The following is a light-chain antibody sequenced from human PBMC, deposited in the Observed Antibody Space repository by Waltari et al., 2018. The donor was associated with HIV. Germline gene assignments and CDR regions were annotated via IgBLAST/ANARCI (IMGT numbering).Light chain of an antibody. J-gene: IGKJ1*01. V-gene: IGKV1-9*01. CDR1: QGISSY. CDR3: QQLNSYRT. CDR2: VAS. Sequence: DIQLTQSPSFLSASVGARVTITCRASQGISSYLAWYQQKPGKAPKLLIYVASTLQSGVPSRFSGSGSGTEFTLTISSLQPEDFATYYCQQLNSYRTFGQGTKVEIK.